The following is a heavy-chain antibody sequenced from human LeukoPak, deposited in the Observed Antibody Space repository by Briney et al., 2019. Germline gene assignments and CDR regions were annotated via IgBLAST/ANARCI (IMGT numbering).Heavy chain of an antibody. J-gene: IGHJ4*02. CDR3: AKAPRVTTGY. CDR1: RFPFSTYT. CDR2: ISESGGST. Sequence: GGSLRLSCIASRFPFSTYTMTWLRQAAGKGPEWVSSISESGGSTYYADSVKGRFTISRDNSMNTLYLQMNSLRAEDTAVYYCAKAPRVTTGYWGQGTLVTVSS. D-gene: IGHD4-17*01. V-gene: IGHV3-23*01.